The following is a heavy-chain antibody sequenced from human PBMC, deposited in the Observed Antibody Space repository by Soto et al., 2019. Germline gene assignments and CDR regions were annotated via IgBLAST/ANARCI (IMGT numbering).Heavy chain of an antibody. J-gene: IGHJ4*02. CDR1: GFTFSSYG. D-gene: IGHD3-3*02. Sequence: QVQLVESGGGVVQPGRSLRLSCAASGFTFSSYGMHWVRQAPGKGLEWVAVISYDGSNKYYADSVKGRFTISRDNSKNTLYLQMNSLRAEDTAVYYCAHSIWRGGEYWGQGTLVSVSS. CDR2: ISYDGSNK. V-gene: IGHV3-30*03. CDR3: AHSIWRGGEY.